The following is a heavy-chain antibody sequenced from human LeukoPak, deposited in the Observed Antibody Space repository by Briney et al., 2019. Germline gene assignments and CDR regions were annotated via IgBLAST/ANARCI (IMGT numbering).Heavy chain of an antibody. J-gene: IGHJ4*02. Sequence: PGRSLRLSCAASGFTFSSYAMHWVRQAPGKGLEWVAVISYDGSNKYYADSVKGRFTISRDNSKNTLYLQMNSLRAEDTAVYYCARDLGDSSGYYSGFDYWGQGTLVTVSS. CDR3: ARDLGDSSGYYSGFDY. CDR1: GFTFSSYA. V-gene: IGHV3-30-3*01. D-gene: IGHD3-22*01. CDR2: ISYDGSNK.